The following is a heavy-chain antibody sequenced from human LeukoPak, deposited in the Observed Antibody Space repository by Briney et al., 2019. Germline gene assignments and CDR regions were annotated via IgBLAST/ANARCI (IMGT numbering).Heavy chain of an antibody. J-gene: IGHJ3*02. D-gene: IGHD3-22*01. CDR1: GYTFTSYD. CDR2: MNPNSGNT. V-gene: IGHV1-8*02. CDR3: ARAKGPTYYYDSRGAFDI. Sequence: ASVKVSCKASGYTFTSYDINWVRQATGQGLEWMGWMNPNSGNTGYAQKFQGRVTMTTDTSTSTAYMELRSLRSDDTAVYYCARAKGPTYYYDSRGAFDIWGQGTMVTVSS.